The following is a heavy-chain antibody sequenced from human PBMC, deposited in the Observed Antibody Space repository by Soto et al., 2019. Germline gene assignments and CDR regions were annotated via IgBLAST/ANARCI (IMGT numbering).Heavy chain of an antibody. CDR2: RRQDGSEE. J-gene: IGHJ4*02. CDR3: ASATGARHIVAAYCDY. V-gene: IGHV3-7*01. Sequence: GGSLRLSCAASRFTFTSYWMGWVRQAPGKGLEWVANRRQDGSEEYYVDSVKCRFTISRVNAKNSLYLQMNMLRAEATAVSHFASATGARHIVAAYCDYWGQGTLVTASS. D-gene: IGHD6-13*01. CDR1: RFTFTSYW.